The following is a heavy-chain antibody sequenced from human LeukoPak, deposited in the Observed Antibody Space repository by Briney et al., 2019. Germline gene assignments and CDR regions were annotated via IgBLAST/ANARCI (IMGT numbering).Heavy chain of an antibody. V-gene: IGHV1-46*01. CDR2: INPSGGST. Sequence: WASVKVSCKASGYTFTSYYMHWVRQAPGQGLEWMGIINPSGGSTSYAQKFQGRVTITRNTSISTAYMELSSLRSEDTAVYYCARGRRAVAKVRRGYYMDVWGKGTTVTVSS. CDR3: ARGRRAVAKVRRGYYMDV. D-gene: IGHD6-19*01. CDR1: GYTFTSYY. J-gene: IGHJ6*03.